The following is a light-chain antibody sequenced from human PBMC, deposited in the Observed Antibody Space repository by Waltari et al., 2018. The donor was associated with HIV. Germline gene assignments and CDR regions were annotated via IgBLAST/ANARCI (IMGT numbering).Light chain of an antibody. CDR3: QVWDSSSDHHV. J-gene: IGLJ1*01. CDR1: NIGSRS. CDR2: YGS. V-gene: IGLV3-21*04. Sequence: SYVLTQPPSVSVAPGKPARITCGGNNIGSRSVHWYQQKPGQAPVLVMYYGSDRPSGIPERFSGSNSGNTATLTISRIEAGDEADYFCQVWDSSSDHHVFGTGTKVTVL.